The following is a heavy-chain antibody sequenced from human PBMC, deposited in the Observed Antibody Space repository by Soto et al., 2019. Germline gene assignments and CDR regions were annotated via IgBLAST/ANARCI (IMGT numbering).Heavy chain of an antibody. Sequence: PGGSLRLSCAASGFTFSSYAMSWVRQAPGKGLEWVSAISGSGGSTYYADSVKGRFTISRDNSKNTLYLQMNSLRAEDTAVYYCAKGLHDFWSGYYTVFDYWGQGTLVTVSS. CDR2: ISGSGGST. D-gene: IGHD3-3*01. V-gene: IGHV3-23*01. CDR1: GFTFSSYA. CDR3: AKGLHDFWSGYYTVFDY. J-gene: IGHJ4*02.